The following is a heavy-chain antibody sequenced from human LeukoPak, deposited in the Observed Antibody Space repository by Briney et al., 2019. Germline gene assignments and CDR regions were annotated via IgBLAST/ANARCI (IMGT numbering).Heavy chain of an antibody. J-gene: IGHJ4*02. CDR3: SLPGYSSGWYSMRGPENRNY. V-gene: IGHV3-23*01. CDR1: GFTFSSYA. D-gene: IGHD6-19*01. Sequence: SGGSLRLSCAASGFTFSSYAMSWVRQAPGKGLEWVSAISGSGGSTYYADSVKGRFTISRDNSKNTLYLQMNSLRAEDTAVYYCSLPGYSSGWYSMRGPENRNYWGQGTLVTVSS. CDR2: ISGSGGST.